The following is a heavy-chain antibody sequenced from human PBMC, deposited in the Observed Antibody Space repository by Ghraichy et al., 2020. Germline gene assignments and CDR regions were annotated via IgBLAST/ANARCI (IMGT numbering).Heavy chain of an antibody. D-gene: IGHD4-17*01. J-gene: IGHJ3*02. Sequence: SETLSLTCTVSGGSISSGGYYWSWIRQHPGKGLEWIGYIYYSGSTYYNPSLKSRVTISVDTSKNQFSLKLSSVTAADTAVYYCARGSELYDYGDYVEGSAAFDIWGQGTMVTVSS. CDR1: GGSISSGGYY. CDR3: ARGSELYDYGDYVEGSAAFDI. V-gene: IGHV4-31*03. CDR2: IYYSGST.